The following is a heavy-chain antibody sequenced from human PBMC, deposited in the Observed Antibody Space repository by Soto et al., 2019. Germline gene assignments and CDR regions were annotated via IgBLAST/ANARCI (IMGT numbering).Heavy chain of an antibody. CDR1: GGSISSGGYY. CDR2: IFYSGTT. Sequence: QVQLQESGPGLVKPSQTLSLTCTVSGGSISSGGYYWSWIRQHPGKGLEWIGYIFYSGTTYYNPYIKRRVTISVASSKSQLSLKLSSVTAAAPAVYYCARSVDPWGQVTLVTVSS. J-gene: IGHJ5*02. V-gene: IGHV4-31*03. CDR3: ARSVDP.